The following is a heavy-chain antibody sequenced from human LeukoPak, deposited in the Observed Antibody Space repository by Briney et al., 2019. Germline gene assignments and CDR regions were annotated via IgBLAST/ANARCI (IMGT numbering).Heavy chain of an antibody. J-gene: IGHJ4*02. CDR3: AKGEGLRGYYAGIDY. V-gene: IGHV1-69*13. CDR1: GGTFISYV. Sequence: ASVKVSCKASGGTFISYVISWVRQAPGQGLEWMGGIIPIFGTTHYAQKFQGRVTIIADESTTTAYMELSSLRSEDTAVYYCAKGEGLRGYYAGIDYWGQGTLVTVSS. CDR2: IIPIFGTT. D-gene: IGHD3-22*01.